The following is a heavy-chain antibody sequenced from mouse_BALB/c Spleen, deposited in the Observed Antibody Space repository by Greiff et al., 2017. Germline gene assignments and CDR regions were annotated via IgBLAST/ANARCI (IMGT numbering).Heavy chain of an antibody. Sequence: EVQGVESGGGLVQPGGSRKLSCAASGFTFSSFGMHWVRQAPEKGLEWVAYISSGSSTIYYADTVKGRFTISRDNPKNTLFLQMTSLRSEDTAMYYCARSFTTVVRYFDVWGAGTTVTVSS. CDR3: ARSFTTVVRYFDV. CDR1: GFTFSSFG. CDR2: ISSGSSTI. D-gene: IGHD1-1*01. V-gene: IGHV5-17*02. J-gene: IGHJ1*01.